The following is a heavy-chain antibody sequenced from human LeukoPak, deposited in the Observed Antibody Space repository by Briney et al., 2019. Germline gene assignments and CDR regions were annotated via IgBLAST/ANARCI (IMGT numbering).Heavy chain of an antibody. V-gene: IGHV3-30*18. CDR2: SSHDGTNR. CDR3: AKGATVTGYYLDL. CDR1: GFTLSSHG. Sequence: GGSLRLSCAASGFTLSSHGMHWVRQAPGKGLEWVAFSSHDGTNRYYADSMQGRFTISRDNSKNTLFLQMSSLEPEDTAVYYCAKGATVTGYYLDLWGQGTLVIISS. D-gene: IGHD4-17*01. J-gene: IGHJ4*02.